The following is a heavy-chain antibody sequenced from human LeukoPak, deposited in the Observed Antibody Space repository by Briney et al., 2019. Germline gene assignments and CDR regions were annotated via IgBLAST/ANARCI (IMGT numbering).Heavy chain of an antibody. CDR2: IKQDGSEK. CDR3: AKVAAEYGSGSYSPADY. CDR1: GFTFSSYW. D-gene: IGHD3-10*01. J-gene: IGHJ4*02. V-gene: IGHV3-7*01. Sequence: GGSLRLSCAASGFTFSSYWMSWVRQAPGKGLEWVANIKQDGSEKYYVDSVKGRFTISRDNAKNSLYLQMNSLRPEDTAVYYCAKVAAEYGSGSYSPADYWGQGTLVTVSS.